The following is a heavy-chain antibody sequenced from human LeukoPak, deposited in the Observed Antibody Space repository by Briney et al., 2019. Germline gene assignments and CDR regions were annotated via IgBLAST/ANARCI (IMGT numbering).Heavy chain of an antibody. CDR1: GGSFSGYY. CDR3: ARQRSIGYCSGGSCCSGPSYYYGMDV. J-gene: IGHJ6*02. V-gene: IGHV4-34*01. CDR2: INHSGST. D-gene: IGHD2-15*01. Sequence: SETLSLTCAVYGGSFSGYYWSWIRQPPGKGLEWIGEINHSGSTNYNPSLKSRVTISVDTSKNQFSLKLSSVTAADTAVYYCARQRSIGYCSGGSCCSGPSYYYGMDVWGQGTTVTVSS.